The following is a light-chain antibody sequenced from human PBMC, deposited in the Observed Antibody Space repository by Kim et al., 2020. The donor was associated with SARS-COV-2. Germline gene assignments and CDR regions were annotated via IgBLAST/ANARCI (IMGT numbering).Light chain of an antibody. V-gene: IGLV3-19*01. Sequence: SSELTQDPAVSVALGQTVRITCQGDSLRTYYARWYQQRPGQAPVLVISGNNNRPSGIPDRFSGASAGNTASLTIAGAQAEDEADYYCNSRDTSSMVIFGGGTKLTVL. CDR1: SLRTYY. J-gene: IGLJ2*01. CDR2: GNN. CDR3: NSRDTSSMVI.